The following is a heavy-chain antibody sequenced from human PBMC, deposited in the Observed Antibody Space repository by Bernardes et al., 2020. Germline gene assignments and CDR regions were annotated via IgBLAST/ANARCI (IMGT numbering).Heavy chain of an antibody. J-gene: IGHJ4*02. V-gene: IGHV3-30-3*01. Sequence: GGSLRLSCAASGFTFSSYAMHWVRQAPGKGLEWVAVISYDGSNKYYADSVKGRFTISRDNSKNTLYLQMNSLRAEDTAVYYCARGAELWVPDYWGQGTLVTVSS. CDR2: ISYDGSNK. CDR1: GFTFSSYA. CDR3: ARGAELWVPDY. D-gene: IGHD2-21*01.